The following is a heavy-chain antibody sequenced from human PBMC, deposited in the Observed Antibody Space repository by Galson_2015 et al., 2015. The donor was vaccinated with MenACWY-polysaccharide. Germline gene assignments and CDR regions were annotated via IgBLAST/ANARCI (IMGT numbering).Heavy chain of an antibody. V-gene: IGHV3-11*01. J-gene: IGHJ4*02. CDR1: GFTFSDYY. Sequence: SLRLSCAASGFTFSDYYMSWIRQAPGKGLEWVSYFSSSGGTIYYADSVKGRFTISRDNAKNSLYLQMNSLRAEDTAVYYCATHSYGSGSYWFFDYWGQGTLVTVSS. CDR3: ATHSYGSGSYWFFDY. CDR2: FSSSGGTI. D-gene: IGHD3-10*01.